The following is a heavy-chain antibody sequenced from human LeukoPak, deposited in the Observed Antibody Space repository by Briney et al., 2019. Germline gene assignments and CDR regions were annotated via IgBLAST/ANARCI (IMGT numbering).Heavy chain of an antibody. CDR1: GGTFSSYA. D-gene: IGHD2-2*01. CDR2: IIPILGIA. CDR3: ARDRLALGYRSSTSCPSEYYFDY. V-gene: IGHV1-69*04. J-gene: IGHJ4*02. Sequence: GASVKVSCKASGGTFSSYAISWVRQAPGQGLEWMGRIIPILGIANYAQKFQGRVTITADKSTSTAYMELSSLRSEDTAVYYCARDRLALGYRSSTSCPSEYYFDYWGQGTLVTVSS.